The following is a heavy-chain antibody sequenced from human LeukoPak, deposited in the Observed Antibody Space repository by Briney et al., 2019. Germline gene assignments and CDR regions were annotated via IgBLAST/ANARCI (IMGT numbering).Heavy chain of an antibody. CDR2: IYSDGKT. D-gene: IGHD1-26*01. J-gene: IGHJ3*02. CDR1: GFIVSSNY. CDR3: AREWELQDAFDI. V-gene: IGHV3-53*01. Sequence: GGSLRLSCAASGFIVSSNYMTWIRQAPGKGLEWVSVIYSDGKTYYADSVKGRFTISRDNSKNTLYLQMNSLRAEDTAVYHCAREWELQDAFDIWGQGTMVTVSS.